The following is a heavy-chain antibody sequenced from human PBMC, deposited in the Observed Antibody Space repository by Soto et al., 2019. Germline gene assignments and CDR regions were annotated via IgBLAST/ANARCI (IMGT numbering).Heavy chain of an antibody. V-gene: IGHV3-15*01. Sequence: GGSLRLSCSASGFTFTNAWMSWVRQAPGKGLEWVGRIQSKTDGGTTDYAAPVKGRFTISRDDSKNTVYLQMNSLKTEDTAVYYCAKSSVVYGDYEGPKYYFDYWGQGTXVTVAS. D-gene: IGHD4-17*01. CDR3: AKSSVVYGDYEGPKYYFDY. J-gene: IGHJ4*02. CDR2: IQSKTDGGTT. CDR1: GFTFTNAW.